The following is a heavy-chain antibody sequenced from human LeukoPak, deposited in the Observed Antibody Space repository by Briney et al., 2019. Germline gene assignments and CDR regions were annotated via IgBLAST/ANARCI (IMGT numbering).Heavy chain of an antibody. Sequence: PSETLSLTCTVSGGSISSSFYYWGWIRQPPGKGLEWTGSIYHSGSTYYNPSLKSRVTISVDTSKNQFSLKLSSVTAADTAVYYCARVVWGIAARLVNWFDPWGQGTLVTVSS. CDR3: ARVVWGIAARLVNWFDP. J-gene: IGHJ5*02. V-gene: IGHV4-39*01. D-gene: IGHD6-6*01. CDR1: GGSISSSFYY. CDR2: IYHSGST.